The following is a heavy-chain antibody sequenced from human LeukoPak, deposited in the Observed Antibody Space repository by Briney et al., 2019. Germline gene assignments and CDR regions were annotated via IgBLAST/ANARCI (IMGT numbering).Heavy chain of an antibody. J-gene: IGHJ4*02. CDR2: ISSSSSTI. D-gene: IGHD1-26*01. Sequence: GGSPRLSCAASGFTFSSYSMNWVRQAPGKGLEWVSYISSSSSTIYYADSVRGRFTISRDNAKNSLYLQMNSLRAEDTAVYYCASLVGARRGYYWGQGTLVTVSS. CDR3: ASLVGARRGYY. V-gene: IGHV3-48*01. CDR1: GFTFSSYS.